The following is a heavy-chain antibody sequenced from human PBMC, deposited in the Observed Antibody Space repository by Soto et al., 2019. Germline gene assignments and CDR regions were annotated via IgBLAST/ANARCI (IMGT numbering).Heavy chain of an antibody. J-gene: IGHJ3*02. V-gene: IGHV3-21*01. D-gene: IGHD3-22*01. CDR2: ISSSSSYI. CDR1: GFTFSSYS. Sequence: PGGSLRLSCAASGFTFSSYSMNWVRQAPGKGLEWVSSISSSSSYIYYADSVKGRFTISRDNAKNSLYLQMNSLRAEDTAVYYCARDAYYYYDSSGFGDAFDIWGQGTMVTVSS. CDR3: ARDAYYYYDSSGFGDAFDI.